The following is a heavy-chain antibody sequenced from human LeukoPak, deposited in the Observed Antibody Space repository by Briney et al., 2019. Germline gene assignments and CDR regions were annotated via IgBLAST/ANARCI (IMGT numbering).Heavy chain of an antibody. Sequence: GASVKVSCKASGYTFTSYDINWVRQATGQGLEWMGWMNPNSGNTGYAQKFQGRVTMTRNTSISTAYMELSSLGSEDTAVYYCARVFGPPSWYDFWSGYKPTDAFDIWGQGTMVTVSS. CDR3: ARVFGPPSWYDFWSGYKPTDAFDI. CDR2: MNPNSGNT. D-gene: IGHD3-3*01. CDR1: GYTFTSYD. J-gene: IGHJ3*02. V-gene: IGHV1-8*01.